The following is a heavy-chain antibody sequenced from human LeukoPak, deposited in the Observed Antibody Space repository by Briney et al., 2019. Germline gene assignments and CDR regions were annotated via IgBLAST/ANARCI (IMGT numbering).Heavy chain of an antibody. CDR3: ARWAEGSNLYYYYYYMDV. CDR1: GFTFSSYW. J-gene: IGHJ6*03. CDR2: IKQDGSEK. D-gene: IGHD3-10*01. V-gene: IGHV3-7*01. Sequence: GGSLRLSCAASGFTFSSYWMSWVRQAPGKGLEWVANIKQDGSEKYYVDSVKGRFTISRDNAKNSLYLQMNSLRAEDTAVYYCARWAEGSNLYYYYYYMDVWGKGTTVTVSS.